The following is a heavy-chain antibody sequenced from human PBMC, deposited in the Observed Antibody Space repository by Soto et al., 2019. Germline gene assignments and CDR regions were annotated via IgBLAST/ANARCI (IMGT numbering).Heavy chain of an antibody. CDR3: AQSGSYWGTRYYGMDV. V-gene: IGHV3-30-3*01. Sequence: QVQLVESGGGVVQPGRSLRLSCAASGFTFSSYAMHWVRQAPGKGLEWVAVISYDGSNKYYADSVKGRFTISRDNSKNTLYLQMNSLRAEDTAVYYCAQSGSYWGTRYYGMDVW. CDR1: GFTFSSYA. D-gene: IGHD1-26*01. J-gene: IGHJ6*01. CDR2: ISYDGSNK.